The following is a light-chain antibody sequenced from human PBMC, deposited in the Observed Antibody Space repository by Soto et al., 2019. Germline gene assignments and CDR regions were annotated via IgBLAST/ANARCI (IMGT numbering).Light chain of an antibody. CDR2: EVY. Sequence: QAVVTQPPSASGSPGQSVTISCTGTDSDVGGYNFVSWYQQHPGRAPKLMIYEVYQRPSGVPDRFSGSKSGNTASLTVSGLQAEDEANYYCSSYAASDNFVIFGGGTKVTVL. V-gene: IGLV2-8*01. CDR3: SSYAASDNFVI. J-gene: IGLJ2*01. CDR1: DSDVGGYNF.